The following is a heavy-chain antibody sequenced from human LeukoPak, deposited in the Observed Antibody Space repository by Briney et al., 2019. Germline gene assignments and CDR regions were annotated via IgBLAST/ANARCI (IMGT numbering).Heavy chain of an antibody. J-gene: IGHJ2*01. V-gene: IGHV4-31*03. CDR3: ARVIDCSSTSCYANCYFDL. Sequence: SQTLTLTCTVSGGSISSGGYYWRWIRQHPGKGLEWIGYIYYSGSTYYNPSLKSRVTISVDTSKNQFSLKLSSVTAADTAVYYCARVIDCSSTSCYANCYFDLWGRGTLVTVSS. CDR1: GGSISSGGYY. CDR2: IYYSGST. D-gene: IGHD2-2*01.